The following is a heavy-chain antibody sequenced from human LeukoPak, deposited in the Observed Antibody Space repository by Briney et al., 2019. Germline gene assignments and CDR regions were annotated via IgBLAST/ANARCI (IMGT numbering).Heavy chain of an antibody. CDR3: AAEAAYYYDSRDAFDV. V-gene: IGHV1-58*01. Sequence: SVKVSCKASGFTFTSSAVQWVRQARGQRLEWIGWIVVGSGNTNYAQKFQERVTITRDMSTSLVYMELSSLRSEGTAVYYCAAEAAYYYDSRDAFDVWGQGTMVTVSS. D-gene: IGHD3-22*01. J-gene: IGHJ3*01. CDR1: GFTFTSSA. CDR2: IVVGSGNT.